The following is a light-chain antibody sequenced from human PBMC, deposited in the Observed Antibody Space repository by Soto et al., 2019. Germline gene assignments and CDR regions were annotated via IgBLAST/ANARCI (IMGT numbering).Light chain of an antibody. CDR3: QQYNSYSRT. CDR1: QSISSW. V-gene: IGKV1-5*03. Sequence: DIQMTQSPSTLSASVGDRVTITCRASQSISSWLAWYQQKPGKAPKLLIYKASSLESGVPSRFSGSGSGTEFTLTISSLQPDDFAPYYCQQYNSYSRTFCQGTKVEIK. CDR2: KAS. J-gene: IGKJ1*01.